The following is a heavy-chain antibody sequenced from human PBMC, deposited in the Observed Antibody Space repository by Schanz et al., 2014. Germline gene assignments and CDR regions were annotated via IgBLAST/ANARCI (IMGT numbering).Heavy chain of an antibody. CDR3: ARDRRFFDRDDLYYFDS. J-gene: IGHJ4*02. CDR2: ISVYTGNT. CDR1: GYTFTSYG. Sequence: QVQLVQSGAEVKKPGASVKVSCKASGYTFTSYGISWVRQAPGQGLEWMGWISVYTGNTKYGQKVQGRVTMTADTSTNTAYMELTDLRSDDTAVYYCARDRRFFDRDDLYYFDSWGQGTLXTVSS. V-gene: IGHV1-18*01. D-gene: IGHD3-3*01.